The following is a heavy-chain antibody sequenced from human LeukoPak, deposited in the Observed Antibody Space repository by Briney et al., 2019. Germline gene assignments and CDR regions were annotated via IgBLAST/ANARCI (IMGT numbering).Heavy chain of an antibody. CDR2: IIPILGIA. V-gene: IGHV1-69*04. CDR3: AKVGKTTIRDAFDM. Sequence: SVKVSCKASGGTFSSYAISWVRQAPGQGLEWMGRIIPILGIANYAQKFQGRVTITADKSTSTAYMELSSLRSEDTAVYYCAKVGKTTIRDAFDMWGQGTMVTVSS. CDR1: GGTFSSYA. J-gene: IGHJ3*02. D-gene: IGHD5-24*01.